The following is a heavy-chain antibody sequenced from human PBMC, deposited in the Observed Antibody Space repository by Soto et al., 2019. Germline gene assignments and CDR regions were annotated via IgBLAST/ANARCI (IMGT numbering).Heavy chain of an antibody. V-gene: IGHV3-23*01. Sequence: GGSLRLSCAASGFTFSTSAMSWVRQAPGKGPEWVSGMRGSYETTYYADSVKGRYTISRDTSKNTLYLQMNSLRAEDAALYYCAKASSGMTISWEWGQGTLVTVSS. CDR2: MRGSYETT. CDR1: GFTFSTSA. CDR3: AKASSGMTISWE. D-gene: IGHD3-9*01. J-gene: IGHJ4*02.